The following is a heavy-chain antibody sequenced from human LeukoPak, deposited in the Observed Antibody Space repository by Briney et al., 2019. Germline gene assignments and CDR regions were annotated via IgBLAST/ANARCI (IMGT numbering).Heavy chain of an antibody. CDR3: ARDHLN. D-gene: IGHD2-21*01. Sequence: SETLSLTCAVYGGSFSGYYWSWIRQPPGKGLEWIGSIYYSGSTYYNPSLKSRVTISVDTSKNQFSLKLSSVTAADTAVYYCARDHLNWGQGTLVTVSS. J-gene: IGHJ4*02. CDR1: GGSFSGYY. CDR2: IYYSGST. V-gene: IGHV4-34*01.